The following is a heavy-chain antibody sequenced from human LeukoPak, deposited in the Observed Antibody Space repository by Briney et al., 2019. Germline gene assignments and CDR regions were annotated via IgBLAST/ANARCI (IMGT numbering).Heavy chain of an antibody. CDR2: IYYSGST. Sequence: SETLSLTCTVSGVSMSSYYWSWLRQPPGKGLQWIGYIYYSGSTNYNPSLKSRVTISVDTSKTQFSLKLSSVTAADTAVYYCARGYYDILTGYYSRDAFDIWGQGTMVTVSS. CDR3: ARGYYDILTGYYSRDAFDI. D-gene: IGHD3-9*01. CDR1: GVSMSSYY. J-gene: IGHJ3*02. V-gene: IGHV4-59*08.